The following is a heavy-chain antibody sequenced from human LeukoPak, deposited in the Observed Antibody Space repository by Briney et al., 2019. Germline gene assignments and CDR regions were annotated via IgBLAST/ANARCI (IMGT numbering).Heavy chain of an antibody. CDR1: GFTFSSHA. Sequence: PGGSLRLSCAASGFTFSSHAMSWVRQAPGKGLEWVSSISISGGSTYYADSVKGRFTISRDNSKNTLYLQMTSLRPEDTGVYYCATEIRPNDYWGQGTLVTVPS. J-gene: IGHJ4*02. D-gene: IGHD4-17*01. V-gene: IGHV3-23*01. CDR2: ISISGGST. CDR3: ATEIRPNDY.